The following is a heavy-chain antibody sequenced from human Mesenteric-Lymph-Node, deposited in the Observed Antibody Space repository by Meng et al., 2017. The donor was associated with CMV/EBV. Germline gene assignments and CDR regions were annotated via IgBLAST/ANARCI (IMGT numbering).Heavy chain of an antibody. V-gene: IGHV4-59*01. D-gene: IGHD6-13*01. CDR3: ARDLAAAGGMDV. J-gene: IGHJ6*02. Sequence: GSLRLSCTVSGGSISSYYWSWIRQPPGKGLEWIGYIYYSGSTNYNPSLKSRVTISVDTSKNQFSLKLSSVTAEDTALYYCARDLAAAGGMDVWGQGTTVTVSS. CDR1: GGSISSYY. CDR2: IYYSGST.